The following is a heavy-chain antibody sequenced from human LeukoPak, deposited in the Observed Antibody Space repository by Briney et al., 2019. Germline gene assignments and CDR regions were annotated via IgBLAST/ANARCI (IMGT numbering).Heavy chain of an antibody. Sequence: ASVRGSSKASGYTLTTYDMTWVRQAAGQGPEWMGWMNPSSGDTGFPQKFQGRVTLTRNTSINTAYMELSSLTPEDTAVYYCARARTMRGPETPPNHFDYWGRGNLVSVSS. CDR2: MNPSSGDT. J-gene: IGHJ4*02. CDR3: ARARTMRGPETPPNHFDY. CDR1: GYTLTTYD. D-gene: IGHD1-14*01. V-gene: IGHV1-8*03.